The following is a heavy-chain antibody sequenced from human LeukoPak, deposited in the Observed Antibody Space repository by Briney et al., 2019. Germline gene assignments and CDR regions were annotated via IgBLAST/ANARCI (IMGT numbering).Heavy chain of an antibody. CDR2: IYHSGNT. CDR1: GYSISSGYY. Sequence: SETLSLTCTVSGYSISSGYYWGWIRQPPGKGLEWIGSIYHSGNTYYNPSLKSRVTISVDTSKNQFSLKLSSVTAADTAVYYCARAYDDGDYWGQETLVTVSS. J-gene: IGHJ4*02. CDR3: ARAYDDGDY. V-gene: IGHV4-38-2*02. D-gene: IGHD5-12*01.